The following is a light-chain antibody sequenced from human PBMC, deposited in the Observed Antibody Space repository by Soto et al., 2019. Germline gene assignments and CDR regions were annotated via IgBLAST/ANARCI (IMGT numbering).Light chain of an antibody. CDR1: QSVSTN. J-gene: IGKJ2*01. CDR2: GAS. CDR3: QQYNDWPHT. V-gene: IGKV3-15*01. Sequence: EILMTQSPATLSVSPGEGATLSCRASQSVSTNLAWYQQKPGQAPSLLIYGASTRATGGPAGFSGSGSGTEFTLTISSLQSEDFAVYYCQQYNDWPHTFGQGTKLEIK.